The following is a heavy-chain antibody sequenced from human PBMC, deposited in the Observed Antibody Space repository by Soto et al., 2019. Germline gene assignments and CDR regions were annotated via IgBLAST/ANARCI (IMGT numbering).Heavy chain of an antibody. CDR3: ARDDDTSGHYSKFHY. CDR1: GFTVSGSA. J-gene: IGHJ4*02. Sequence: GGSLRLSCAASGFTVSGSAVHWVRQASGKGLEWVGRIRSKTNSYATAYAASVKGRFTISRDNSKNTVYLQMNSLRAEDTALYYCARDDDTSGHYSKFHYWGQGTQVTVSS. V-gene: IGHV3-73*01. D-gene: IGHD3-22*01. CDR2: IRSKTNSYAT.